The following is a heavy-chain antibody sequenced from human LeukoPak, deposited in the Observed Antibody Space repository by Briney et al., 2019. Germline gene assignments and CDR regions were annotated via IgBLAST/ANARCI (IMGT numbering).Heavy chain of an antibody. D-gene: IGHD6-6*01. Sequence: GGSLRLSCAASGFTFSSYSMNWVRQAPGKGLEWVSVIYSGGSTYYADSVKGRFTISRDNSKNTLYLQMNSLRAEDTAVYYCAKGGQLVLPFEFDYWGQGTLVTVSS. J-gene: IGHJ4*02. CDR1: GFTFSSYS. CDR3: AKGGQLVLPFEFDY. CDR2: IYSGGST. V-gene: IGHV3-23*03.